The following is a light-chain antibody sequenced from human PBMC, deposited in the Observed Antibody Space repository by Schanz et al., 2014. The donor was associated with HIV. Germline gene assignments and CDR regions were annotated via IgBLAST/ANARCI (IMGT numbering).Light chain of an antibody. V-gene: IGKV3D-20*02. Sequence: EIVLTQSPVILSLSPGERATLSCRASQTVSSNSLGWYQQKRGQVPRLLIYSTSRRANGIPDRFSGSGSGTDFTLTISRLEPEDFAVYYCQQRLTFGGGTKVEIK. CDR1: QTVSSNS. J-gene: IGKJ4*01. CDR3: QQRLT. CDR2: STS.